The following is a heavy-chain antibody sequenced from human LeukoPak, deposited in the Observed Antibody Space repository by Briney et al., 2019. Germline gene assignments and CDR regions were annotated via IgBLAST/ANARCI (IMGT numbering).Heavy chain of an antibody. CDR2: ISSSSSYI. V-gene: IGHV3-21*04. Sequence: PGGSLRLSCAASGFTFSSYSMNWVRQAPGKGLEWASSISSSSSYIYYADFVKGRFTISRDNSKNTLYLQMNSLRVEDTAVYYCARDGGGALWLEDWGQGTLVTVSS. D-gene: IGHD2-21*01. CDR3: ARDGGGALWLED. J-gene: IGHJ4*02. CDR1: GFTFSSYS.